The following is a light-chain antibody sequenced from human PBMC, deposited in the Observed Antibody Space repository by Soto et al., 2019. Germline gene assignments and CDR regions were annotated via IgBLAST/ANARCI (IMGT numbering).Light chain of an antibody. V-gene: IGKV3-20*01. Sequence: EIVLTQSPGTLSSSPGERATLSCRASQSIDNRYLAWYQHKPGQAPRLLIYATSSRATSIPDSFGGSGSATDFTLTINRLEPEDFAVYYCQQYFGSSWTFGQGTKVDIK. CDR1: QSIDNRY. CDR2: ATS. J-gene: IGKJ1*01. CDR3: QQYFGSSWT.